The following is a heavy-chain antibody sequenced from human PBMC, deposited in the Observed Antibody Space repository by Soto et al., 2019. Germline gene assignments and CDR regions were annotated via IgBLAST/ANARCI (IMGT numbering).Heavy chain of an antibody. CDR1: GGSFSGYY. J-gene: IGHJ6*03. CDR3: AMIPVQFSTFYHYMDV. CDR2: INHSGIT. V-gene: IGHV4-34*01. D-gene: IGHD3-3*01. Sequence: QVQLQQWGAGLLKPSETLSLTCTVYGGSFSGYYWSWIRQPTGKGLEWIGEINHSGITNYNPSLKSRVIISADTSKNQFSLKLSSVTAADAAVYYCAMIPVQFSTFYHYMDVWGKGTTVTVSS.